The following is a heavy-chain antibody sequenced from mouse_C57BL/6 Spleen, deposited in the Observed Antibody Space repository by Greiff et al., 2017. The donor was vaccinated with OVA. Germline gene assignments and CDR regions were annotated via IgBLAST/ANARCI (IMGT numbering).Heavy chain of an antibody. J-gene: IGHJ2*01. Sequence: VQLQQSGAELVKPGASVKLSCTASGFNIKDYYMHWVKQRTEQGLEWIGRIDPEDGETKYAQKFQGKATITADTSSNTAYLQLSSLTSEDTAVYYCAYYDYEGFDYWGQGTTLTVSS. CDR3: AYYDYEGFDY. CDR2: IDPEDGET. V-gene: IGHV14-2*01. D-gene: IGHD2-4*01. CDR1: GFNIKDYY.